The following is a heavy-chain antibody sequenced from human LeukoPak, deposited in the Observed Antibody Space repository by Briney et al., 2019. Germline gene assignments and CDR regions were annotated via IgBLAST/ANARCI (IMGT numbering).Heavy chain of an antibody. V-gene: IGHV4-34*01. D-gene: IGHD6-13*01. CDR3: ARHWYSSSWYYFDY. Sequence: SETLSLTCAVYGGSFSGYYWSWIRQPPGKGLEWTGEINHSGSTNYNPSLKSRVTISVDTSKNQFSLKLSSVTAADTAVYYCARHWYSSSWYYFDYWGQGTLVTVSS. J-gene: IGHJ4*02. CDR2: INHSGST. CDR1: GGSFSGYY.